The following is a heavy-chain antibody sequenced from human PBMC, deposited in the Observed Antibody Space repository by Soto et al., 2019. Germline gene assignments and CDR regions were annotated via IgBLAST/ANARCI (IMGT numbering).Heavy chain of an antibody. CDR3: ARDKITGLFDY. D-gene: IGHD2-8*02. Sequence: SETLSLTCAVYGGSFRGYYWSWIRQPPGTGLEWIGEINHSGSTNYNPSLKSRVTISVDTSKNQFSLKLTSVTAADTAVYYCARDKITGLFDYWGQGTLVTVSS. V-gene: IGHV4-34*01. J-gene: IGHJ4*02. CDR2: INHSGST. CDR1: GGSFRGYY.